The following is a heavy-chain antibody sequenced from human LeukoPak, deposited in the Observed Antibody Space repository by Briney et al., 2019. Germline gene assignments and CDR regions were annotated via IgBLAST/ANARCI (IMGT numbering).Heavy chain of an antibody. Sequence: GGSLRLSCAASGFTFSSYEMNWVRQAPGKGLEWVSYISSSGSTIYYADSVKGRFTISRDNAKNSLYLQMNSLRGEDTAVYYCARVGGATAVTMYFEYWGQGTLVTVTS. V-gene: IGHV3-48*03. J-gene: IGHJ4*02. CDR3: ARVGGATAVTMYFEY. D-gene: IGHD1-26*01. CDR2: ISSSGSTI. CDR1: GFTFSSYE.